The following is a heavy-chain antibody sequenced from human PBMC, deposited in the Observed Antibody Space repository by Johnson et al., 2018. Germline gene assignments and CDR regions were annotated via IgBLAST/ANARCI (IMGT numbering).Heavy chain of an antibody. CDR2: IDTSGSSI. CDR3: ASGHLRRYCSGCNFYGPIDS. D-gene: IGHD2-15*01. Sequence: QIQLVQSGGGLVKPGGSLRLSCAASGLTFSDYYMTWIRQAPGKGLEWISYIDTSGSSIFYADSVKGRVTISRDNAKKSLYLQMNSLSAEDTAVYYCASGHLRRYCSGCNFYGPIDSWGQGTLVTVSS. CDR1: GLTFSDYY. V-gene: IGHV3-11*04. J-gene: IGHJ4*02.